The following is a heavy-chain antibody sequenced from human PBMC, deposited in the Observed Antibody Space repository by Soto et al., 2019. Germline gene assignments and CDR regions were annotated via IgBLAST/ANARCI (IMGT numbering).Heavy chain of an antibody. Sequence: QVQLVQSGAEVKKPGASVKVSYVASGYTFTDHYIHWVRRAPGQGLEWMGWINPHSGDTIYAQKFQGRVTLTRDTSISTAYMERSRLRSDDTAVYYCARVRTVNFYGMDVWGQGTTVTVSS. D-gene: IGHD4-17*01. V-gene: IGHV1-2*02. CDR3: ARVRTVNFYGMDV. CDR1: GYTFTDHY. CDR2: INPHSGDT. J-gene: IGHJ6*02.